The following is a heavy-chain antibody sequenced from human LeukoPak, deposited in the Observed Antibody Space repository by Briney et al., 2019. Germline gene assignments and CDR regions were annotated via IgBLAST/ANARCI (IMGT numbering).Heavy chain of an antibody. CDR3: ARAAPYSSSRGTFDY. J-gene: IGHJ4*02. CDR1: GGSISSYY. CDR2: IYYSGST. Sequence: SETLSLTCTVSGGSISSYYWSWIRQPPGKGLEWIGYIYYSGSTNYNPSLKSRVTISVDTSKNQFSLKLSSVTAADTAVYYCARAAPYSSSRGTFDYWGQGTLVTVSS. V-gene: IGHV4-59*08. D-gene: IGHD6-6*01.